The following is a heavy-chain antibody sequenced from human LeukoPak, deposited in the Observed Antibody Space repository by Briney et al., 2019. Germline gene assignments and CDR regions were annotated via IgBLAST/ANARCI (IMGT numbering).Heavy chain of an antibody. J-gene: IGHJ5*02. CDR3: ARGFKIFGVVTEFDP. CDR2: MNPNSGNT. CDR1: GYTFTGYY. D-gene: IGHD3-3*01. Sequence: GASVKVSCKASGYTFTGYYMHWVRQAPGQGLEWMGWMNPNSGNTGYAQKFQGRVTMTRNTSVSTAYMELSSLRSEDTAVYYCARGFKIFGVVTEFDPWGQGTLVTVSS. V-gene: IGHV1-8*02.